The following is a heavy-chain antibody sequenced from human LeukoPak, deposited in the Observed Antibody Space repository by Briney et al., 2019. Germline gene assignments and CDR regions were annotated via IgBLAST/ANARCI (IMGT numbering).Heavy chain of an antibody. CDR3: ARDLRVILRKTYNRFDP. V-gene: IGHV1-2*02. D-gene: IGHD2-15*01. CDR2: INPNSGGT. CDR1: GYTFTGYY. Sequence: ASVKVSCKASGYTFTGYYMHWVRQAPGQGLEWMGWINPNSGGTNYAQKFQGRVTMTRDTSTSTAYMELSRLRSDDTAVYYSARDLRVILRKTYNRFDPWGQGTLVTVSS. J-gene: IGHJ5*02.